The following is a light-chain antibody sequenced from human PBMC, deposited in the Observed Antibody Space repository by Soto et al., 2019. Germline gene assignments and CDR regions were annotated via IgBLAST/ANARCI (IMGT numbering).Light chain of an antibody. CDR2: EVN. CDR1: SSDVGGYNS. J-gene: IGLJ1*01. V-gene: IGLV2-14*01. CDR3: SSYAGNYTYV. Sequence: QSALTQPASVSGSPGQSITISCTGTSSDVGGYNSVSWYQQEPGKAPKLLIYEVNNRFSGVSNRFSGSKSGNTASLTISGLLTEDEADYYCSSYAGNYTYVFGTGTKVTVL.